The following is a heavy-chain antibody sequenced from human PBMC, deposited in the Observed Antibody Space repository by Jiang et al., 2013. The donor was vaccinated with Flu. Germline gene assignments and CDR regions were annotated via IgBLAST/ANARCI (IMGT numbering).Heavy chain of an antibody. Sequence: IHYSGTTSYTPSLKGRVTISVDTPKKQVSLKLTSVTTGDTAVYYCARADSSISYWYFDLWGRGTPVTVSS. J-gene: IGHJ2*01. CDR3: ARADSSISYWYFDL. V-gene: IGHV4-59*01. D-gene: IGHD3-22*01. CDR2: IHYSGTT.